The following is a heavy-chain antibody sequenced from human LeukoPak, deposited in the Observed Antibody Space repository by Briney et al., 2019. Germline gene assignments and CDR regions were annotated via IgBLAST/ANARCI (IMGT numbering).Heavy chain of an antibody. V-gene: IGHV3-21*01. CDR3: ARDPTSLYCSSTSCQVNY. CDR1: GFTFSSYS. D-gene: IGHD2-2*01. Sequence: PGGSLRLSCAASGFTFSSYSMNWVRQAPGKGLEWVSSISSSSSYIYYADSVKGRFTISRDNAKNSLYLQMNSLRAEDTAVYYCARDPTSLYCSSTSCQVNYWGQGTLVTVSS. J-gene: IGHJ4*02. CDR2: ISSSSSYI.